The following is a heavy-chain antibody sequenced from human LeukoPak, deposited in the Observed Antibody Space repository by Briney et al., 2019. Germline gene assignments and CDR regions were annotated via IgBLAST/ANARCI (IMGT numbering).Heavy chain of an antibody. J-gene: IGHJ4*02. CDR2: IWYDGSNK. CDR3: AKDLMGMATISGFDY. D-gene: IGHD5-24*01. V-gene: IGHV3-33*06. CDR1: GFTFSSYG. Sequence: PGGSLRLSCAASGFTFSSYGMHWVRQAPGKGLEWVAVIWYDGSNKYYADSVKGRFTISRDNSKNTLYLQMNSLRAEDTAVYYCAKDLMGMATISGFDYWGQGTLVTVSS.